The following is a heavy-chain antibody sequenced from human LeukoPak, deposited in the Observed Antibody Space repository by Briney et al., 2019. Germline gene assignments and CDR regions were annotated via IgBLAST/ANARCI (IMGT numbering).Heavy chain of an antibody. D-gene: IGHD3-16*01. V-gene: IGHV4-34*01. Sequence: SETLSLTCAVYGRSFSGYYWSWIRQPPGKGLEWIGEINHSGSTNYNPSLKSRVTISVDTSKNQFSLKLSSVTAADTAVYYCARGWGHYWGQGTLVTVSS. CDR1: GRSFSGYY. J-gene: IGHJ4*02. CDR3: ARGWGHY. CDR2: INHSGST.